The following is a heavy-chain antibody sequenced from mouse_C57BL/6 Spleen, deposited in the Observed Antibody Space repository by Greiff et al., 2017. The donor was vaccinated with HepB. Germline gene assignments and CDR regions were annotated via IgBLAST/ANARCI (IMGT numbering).Heavy chain of an antibody. J-gene: IGHJ2*01. Sequence: EVQLQQSGPELVKPGASVKMSCKASGYTFTDYNMHWVKQSHGKSLEWIGYINPNNGGTSYNQKFKGKATLTVNKSSSTAYMELRSLTSEDSAVYYCARGSYGYDEVDYWGQGTTLTVSS. CDR3: ARGSYGYDEVDY. CDR2: INPNNGGT. D-gene: IGHD2-2*01. CDR1: GYTFTDYN. V-gene: IGHV1-22*01.